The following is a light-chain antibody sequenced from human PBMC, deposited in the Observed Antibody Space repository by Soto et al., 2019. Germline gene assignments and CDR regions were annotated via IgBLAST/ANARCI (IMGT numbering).Light chain of an antibody. CDR2: DVS. Sequence: QSALTQPASVSGSPGQSITISCTGTSSDVGGYNYVSWYQQHPGKAPKLMIYDVSNRPSGVSNRFSGSKSGNTASLTISGLQAEDESDYYCSSYTSSSTPHVVFGGGTKLTVL. J-gene: IGLJ2*01. V-gene: IGLV2-14*01. CDR1: SSDVGGYNY. CDR3: SSYTSSSTPHVV.